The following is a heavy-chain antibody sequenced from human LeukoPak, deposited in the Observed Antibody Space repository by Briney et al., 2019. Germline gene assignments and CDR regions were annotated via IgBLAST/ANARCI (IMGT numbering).Heavy chain of an antibody. V-gene: IGHV3-7*01. Sequence: PGGPLSLSCAASGFTFSSYWWSWFRQPPGKGLEWVANKKQDGSEKYYVDSVKGRFTISRDNAKNSLYLQMNSLRAEDTAVYYCARDQAAAVLFLDYWGQGTLVTVSS. CDR1: GFTFSSYW. J-gene: IGHJ4*02. CDR2: KKQDGSEK. CDR3: ARDQAAAVLFLDY. D-gene: IGHD6-25*01.